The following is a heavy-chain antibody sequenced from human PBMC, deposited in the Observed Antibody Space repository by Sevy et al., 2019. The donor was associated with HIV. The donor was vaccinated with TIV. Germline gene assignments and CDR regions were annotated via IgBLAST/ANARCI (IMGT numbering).Heavy chain of an antibody. D-gene: IGHD1-26*01. CDR3: ACDLRYYRGQYVDY. CDR2: MSSGTSYT. Sequence: GGSLRLSCAASGFTFSDYYMSWIRQAPGKGLEWVSYMSSGTSYTNYADSVKGRFTISRDNAKNSLYLQMNSLRAEDTAGYHRACDLRYYRGQYVDYWVQGTLVTVSS. J-gene: IGHJ4*02. CDR1: GFTFSDYY. V-gene: IGHV3-11*06.